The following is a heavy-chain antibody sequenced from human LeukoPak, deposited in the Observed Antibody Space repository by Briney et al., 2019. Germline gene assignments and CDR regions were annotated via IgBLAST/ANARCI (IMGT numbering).Heavy chain of an antibody. CDR2: ISSSSSYI. J-gene: IGHJ5*01. D-gene: IGHD3-22*01. CDR1: GFTFTTYY. CDR3: ARGASEQYYDSGDWFDS. V-gene: IGHV3-21*06. Sequence: GGSLRLSCAASGFTFTTYYMNWVRQAPGKGLEWVSSISSSSSYIYYADSLKGRFTISRDNAKNSLYLQMNSLRAEDTAVYYCARGASEQYYDSGDWFDSWGQGPLVTVSS.